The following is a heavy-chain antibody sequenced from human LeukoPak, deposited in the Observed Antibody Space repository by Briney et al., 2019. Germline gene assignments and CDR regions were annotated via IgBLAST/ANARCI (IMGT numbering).Heavy chain of an antibody. J-gene: IGHJ4*02. Sequence: ASVTVACKASVYAFSNHYIQWVRQAPGQGLEWMGWIYPNNGGTDYAQNFQGRVTMTRDTTITTAYMELTRLSFDDTAVYYCARGYRTGDMTIFAYWGQGTLVTVSS. CDR2: IYPNNGGT. CDR1: VYAFSNHY. CDR3: ARGYRTGDMTIFAY. V-gene: IGHV1-2*02. D-gene: IGHD3-3*01.